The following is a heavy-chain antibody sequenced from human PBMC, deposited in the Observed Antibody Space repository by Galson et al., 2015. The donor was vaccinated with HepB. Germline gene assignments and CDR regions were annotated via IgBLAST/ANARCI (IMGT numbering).Heavy chain of an antibody. CDR1: GFTFNDYA. CDR2: LSFDGSNR. CDR3: ARVRDQHVIWPPNDY. Sequence: SLRLSCAASGFTFNDYAMHWVRQAPGKGLEWVALLSFDGSNRFYADSMRGRFTIARDNSKNTLYLQMNSLRAEDTAVYYCARVRDQHVIWPPNDYWGREPWSPSPQ. J-gene: IGHJ4*02. D-gene: IGHD2/OR15-2a*01. V-gene: IGHV3-30-3*01.